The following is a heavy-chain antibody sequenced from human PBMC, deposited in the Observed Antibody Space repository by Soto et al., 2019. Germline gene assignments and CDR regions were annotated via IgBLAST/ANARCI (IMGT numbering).Heavy chain of an antibody. V-gene: IGHV1-24*01. D-gene: IGHD2-2*01. CDR3: ATALGYCSSTSCWNFDY. Sequence: ASVKVSCKVSGYTLTELSMHWVRQAPGKGLEWMGGFDPEDGETIYAQKFQGRVTMTEDTSTDTAYMELSSLRSEDTAVYYCATALGYCSSTSCWNFDYWGQGTLVTVSS. CDR2: FDPEDGET. CDR1: GYTLTELS. J-gene: IGHJ4*02.